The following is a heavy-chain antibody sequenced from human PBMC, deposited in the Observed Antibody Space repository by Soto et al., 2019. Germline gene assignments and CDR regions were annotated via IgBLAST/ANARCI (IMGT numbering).Heavy chain of an antibody. Sequence: QVQLVQSGPEVMKPGASVKLSCEASGYTFTRYPIHWVRQAPGQGLEWMGWLNPANGDTGYSQNFQGRVTITRDTSASTAYMEMNSLRSEDTAVYYYARKDYYGSGIYYFDSWGQGTQVTVSS. V-gene: IGHV1-3*01. CDR1: GYTFTRYP. CDR2: LNPANGDT. D-gene: IGHD3-10*01. J-gene: IGHJ4*02. CDR3: ARKDYYGSGIYYFDS.